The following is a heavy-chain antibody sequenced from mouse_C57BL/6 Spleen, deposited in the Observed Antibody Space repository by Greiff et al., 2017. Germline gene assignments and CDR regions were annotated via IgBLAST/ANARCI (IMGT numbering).Heavy chain of an antibody. CDR1: GYSITSGYD. CDR2: ISYSGST. V-gene: IGHV3-1*01. J-gene: IGHJ2*01. CDR3: ARYDYEGNFDY. D-gene: IGHD2-4*01. Sequence: EVQLQQSGPGLVKPSPSLSLTCTVTGYSITSGYDWHWIRHFPGNKLEWMGYISYSGSTNYNPTLKSRISFTHDTTKNHFFLKLNSVTTEDTATYYWARYDYEGNFDYWGQGTTLTVSS.